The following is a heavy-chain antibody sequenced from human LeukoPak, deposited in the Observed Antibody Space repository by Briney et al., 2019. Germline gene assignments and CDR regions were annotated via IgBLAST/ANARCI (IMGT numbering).Heavy chain of an antibody. D-gene: IGHD3-16*02. J-gene: IGHJ4*02. CDR1: GYTFTGYY. CDR2: INPNSGGT. V-gene: IGHV1-2*02. Sequence: GASVKVSCKASGYTFTGYYMHWVRQAPGQGLEWMGWINPNSGGTNYAQKFQGRVTMTRDTSISTAYMELSRLRSEDTAVYYCARVSHGDYVWGSYRPFDYWGQGTLVTVSS. CDR3: ARVSHGDYVWGSYRPFDY.